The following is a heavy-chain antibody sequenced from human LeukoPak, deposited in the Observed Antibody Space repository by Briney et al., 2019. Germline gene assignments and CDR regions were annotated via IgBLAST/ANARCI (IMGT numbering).Heavy chain of an antibody. CDR2: ISYDGSNK. Sequence: GGSLRLSCAASGFTFSSYPMHWVCQAPGKGLERVAVISYDGSNKYYADSVKGRFTISRDNSKNTLYLQMNSLRPDDTAVYYCARVGPDVSTSGIDYWGQGTLVTVSS. CDR1: GFTFSSYP. V-gene: IGHV3-30-3*01. CDR3: ARVGPDVSTSGIDY. J-gene: IGHJ4*02. D-gene: IGHD1-1*01.